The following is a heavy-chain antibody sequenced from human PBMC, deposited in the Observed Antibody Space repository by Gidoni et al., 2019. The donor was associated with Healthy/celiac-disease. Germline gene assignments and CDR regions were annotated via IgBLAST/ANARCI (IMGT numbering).Heavy chain of an antibody. CDR2: IYYSGST. D-gene: IGHD6-13*01. CDR3: ARHGIVAAAKYSVEDY. V-gene: IGHV4-39*01. J-gene: IGHJ4*02. CDR1: GGSISSSSYY. Sequence: QLQLQESGPGLVKPSETLSLTCTVSGGSISSSSYYWGWIRQPPGKGLEWIGSIYYSGSTYYNPSLKSRVTISVDTSKNQFSLKLSSVTAADTAVYYCARHGIVAAAKYSVEDYWGQGTLVTVSS.